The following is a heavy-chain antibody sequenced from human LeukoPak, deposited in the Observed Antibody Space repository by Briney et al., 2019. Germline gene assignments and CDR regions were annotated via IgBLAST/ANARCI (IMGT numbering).Heavy chain of an antibody. CDR3: AKTDPGVRGYYYYYMDV. J-gene: IGHJ6*03. CDR2: INSDGSST. V-gene: IGHV3-74*01. Sequence: RPGGSLRLSCAASGFTFSSYWMHWVRQAPGKGLVWVSRINSDGSSTSYADSVKGRFTISRDNSKNTLYLQMNSLRAEDTAVYYCAKTDPGVRGYYYYYMDVWGKGTTVTISS. D-gene: IGHD2-21*01. CDR1: GFTFSSYW.